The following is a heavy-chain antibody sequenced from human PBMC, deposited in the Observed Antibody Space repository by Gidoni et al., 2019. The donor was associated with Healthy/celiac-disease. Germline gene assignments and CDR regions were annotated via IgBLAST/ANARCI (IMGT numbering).Heavy chain of an antibody. CDR2: ISSSSSYI. Sequence: EVQLVESGGGLVKPGGSLRLSGAASGFTLSSYGMNGVRQAPGKGLEWVSSISSSSSYIYYADSVKGRFTISRDNAKNSLYLQMNSLRAEDTAVYYCARPYYDISGAFDIWGQGTMVTVSS. CDR3: ARPYYDISGAFDI. D-gene: IGHD3-9*01. CDR1: GFTLSSYG. V-gene: IGHV3-21*01. J-gene: IGHJ3*02.